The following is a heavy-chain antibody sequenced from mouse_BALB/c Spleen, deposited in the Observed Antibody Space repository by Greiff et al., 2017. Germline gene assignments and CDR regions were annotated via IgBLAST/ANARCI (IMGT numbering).Heavy chain of an antibody. CDR3: ARWLGDAMDY. V-gene: IGHV1S56*01. CDR1: GYTFTSYY. CDR2: IYPGNVNT. J-gene: IGHJ4*01. Sequence: QVQLQQSGPELVKPGASVRISCKASGYTFTSYYIHWVKQRPGQGLEWIGWIYPGNVNTKYNEKFKGKATLTADKSSSTAYMQLSSLTSEDSAVYFCARWLGDAMDYWGQGTSVTVSS. D-gene: IGHD2-2*01.